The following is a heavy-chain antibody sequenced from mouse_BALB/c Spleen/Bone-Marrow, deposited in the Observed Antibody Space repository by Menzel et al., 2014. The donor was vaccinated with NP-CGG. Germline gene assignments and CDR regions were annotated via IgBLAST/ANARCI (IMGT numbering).Heavy chain of an antibody. D-gene: IGHD2-10*01. CDR1: GYTFTSYV. CDR3: AREAAYYGNYGDDY. CDR2: INPYNDGT. V-gene: IGHV1-14*01. J-gene: IGHJ2*01. Sequence: EVQLQQSGPELVKPGASVKMSCKASGYTFTSYVMHWVKQKPGQGLEWIGYINPYNDGTKYNEKFKGKATLTSDKSSSTAYMELSSLTSEDSAVYCCAREAAYYGNYGDDYWGQGTTLTVSS.